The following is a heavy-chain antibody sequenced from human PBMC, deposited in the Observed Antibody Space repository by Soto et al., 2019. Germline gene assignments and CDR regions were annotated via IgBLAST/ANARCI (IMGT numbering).Heavy chain of an antibody. V-gene: IGHV3-21*01. CDR3: ARELQPNTELDY. CDR2: ISRSSSHI. D-gene: IGHD1-1*01. CDR1: GFTFSNYN. J-gene: IGHJ4*02. Sequence: EVQLVESGGGLVKPGGSLRLSCAASGFTFSNYNMNWVRQAPGKGLEWVSSISRSSSHIYYADSVKGRFTISRDNAKNSLYLLMNSLRAEDTAVYHCARELQPNTELDYWGKGTLVTVSS.